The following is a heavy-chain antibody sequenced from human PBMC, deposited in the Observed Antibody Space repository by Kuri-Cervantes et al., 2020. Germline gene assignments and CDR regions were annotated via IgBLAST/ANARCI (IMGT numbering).Heavy chain of an antibody. CDR3: ARELYDFWSSFSSSYFDL. CDR2: IYHSGST. V-gene: IGHV4-4*02. CDR1: GGSFSSNKW. Sequence: GSLRLSCAVSGGSFSSNKWWSWVRQPPGKGLEWIGEIYHSGSTNYNPSLKSRLTISVDTSNNQFSLKLSSVTAADTAVYYCARELYDFWSSFSSSYFDLWGRGSLVTVSS. D-gene: IGHD3-3*01. J-gene: IGHJ2*01.